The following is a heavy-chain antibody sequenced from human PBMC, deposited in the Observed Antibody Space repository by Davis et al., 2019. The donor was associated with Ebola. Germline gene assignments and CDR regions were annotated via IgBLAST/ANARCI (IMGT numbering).Heavy chain of an antibody. J-gene: IGHJ5*02. CDR1: GFTFSSYE. D-gene: IGHD2-2*01. V-gene: IGHV3-48*03. CDR2: ISSSGSTI. Sequence: PGGSLRLSCAASGFTFSSYEMNWVRQAPGKGLEWVSYISSSGSTIYYADSVKGRFTISRDNAKNSLYLQMNSLRAEDTAVYYCARDRPVVPAARGNWFDPWGQGTLVTVSS. CDR3: ARDRPVVPAARGNWFDP.